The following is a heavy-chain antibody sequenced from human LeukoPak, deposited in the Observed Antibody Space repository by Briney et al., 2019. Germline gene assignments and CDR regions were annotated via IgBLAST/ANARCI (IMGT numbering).Heavy chain of an antibody. J-gene: IGHJ4*02. CDR1: GFTFTTYA. CDR3: AKEQSVNYHAGSFDH. V-gene: IGHV3-23*01. CDR2: ISGSGGST. Sequence: GGSLRVSCAASGFTFTTYAMSWVRQAPGNGLEWVSAISGSGGSTYYAESVKGRFTISGDNSKNTLYLQMNSLRAEDTAVYYCAKEQSVNYHAGSFDHWGQGTLVTVSS. D-gene: IGHD1-7*01.